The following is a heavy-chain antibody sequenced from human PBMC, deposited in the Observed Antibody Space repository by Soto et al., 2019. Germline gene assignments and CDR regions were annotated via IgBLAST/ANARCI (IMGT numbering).Heavy chain of an antibody. CDR3: ARDNSAANGVLDH. CDR2: INPSARSA. D-gene: IGHD1-1*01. Sequence: ASVKVSCKASGYTFTNYYLHWVRQAPGQGLEWVGMINPSARSASYAQKLRGRLTMDRDTSTTTVYMELSRLTFEDTAVYFCARDNSAANGVLDHWGQGTLGTVSA. CDR1: GYTFTNYY. J-gene: IGHJ4*02. V-gene: IGHV1-46*04.